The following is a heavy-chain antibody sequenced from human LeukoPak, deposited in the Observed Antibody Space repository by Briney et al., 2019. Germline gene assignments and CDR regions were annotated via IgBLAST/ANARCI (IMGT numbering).Heavy chain of an antibody. CDR1: GGSISSGGYY. CDR3: ARGKLIAVAGRAPMDV. D-gene: IGHD6-19*01. CDR2: IYHSGST. J-gene: IGHJ6*03. Sequence: SETLSLTCTVSGGSISSGGYYWRWIRQPPGKGLEWIGYIYHSGSTYYNPSLKSRVTISVDRSKNQFSLKLSSVTAADTAVYYCARGKLIAVAGRAPMDVWGKGTTVTVSS. V-gene: IGHV4-30-2*01.